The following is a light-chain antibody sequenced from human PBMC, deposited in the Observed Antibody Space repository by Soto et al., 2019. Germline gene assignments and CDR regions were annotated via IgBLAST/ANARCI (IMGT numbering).Light chain of an antibody. CDR2: GTS. Sequence: EIVVTQSPGTLSLSLGERATLSCRASQSVSSNYVAWYQQKPGQAPRLLIYGTSRRAAGIPDRFSASGSGTDFSLXXSRLEPEDFAVYYCQHYGSSPPDTFGQGTKVEIK. V-gene: IGKV3-20*01. J-gene: IGKJ2*01. CDR1: QSVSSNY. CDR3: QHYGSSPPDT.